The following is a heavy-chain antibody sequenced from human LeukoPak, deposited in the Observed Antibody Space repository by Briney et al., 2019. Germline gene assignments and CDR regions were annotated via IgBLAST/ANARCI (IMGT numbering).Heavy chain of an antibody. V-gene: IGHV3-30*02. J-gene: IGHJ5*02. CDR1: GFTFSSFA. CDR3: AKDRFSYDSGPSNWLDP. Sequence: GGSLRLSCAASGFTFSSFAMSWVRQAPGRGLEWVAFIRYDGSNEFYADSVKGRFTVSRDNSKNTLYLQMNSLRTEDTAVYYCAKDRFSYDSGPSNWLDPWGQGTLVTVSS. CDR2: IRYDGSNE. D-gene: IGHD3-10*01.